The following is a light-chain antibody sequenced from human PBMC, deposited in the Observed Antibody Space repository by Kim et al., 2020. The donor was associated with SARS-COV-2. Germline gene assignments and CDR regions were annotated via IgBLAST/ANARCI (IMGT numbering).Light chain of an antibody. CDR1: SSDIGASYA. CDR2: GNS. V-gene: IGLV1-40*01. J-gene: IGLJ2*01. CDR3: QSYDSSLSGVV. Sequence: HRGSISYTESSSDIGASYAVHWYQQLPGTAPKLLIYGNSNRPSGVPDRFSGSKSGTSASLAITGLQAEDEADYYCQSYDSSLSGVVFGGGTQLTVL.